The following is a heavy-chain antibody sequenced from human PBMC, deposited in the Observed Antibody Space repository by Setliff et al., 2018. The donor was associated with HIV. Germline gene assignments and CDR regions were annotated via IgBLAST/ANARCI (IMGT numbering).Heavy chain of an antibody. CDR2: IYYSGST. D-gene: IGHD4-17*01. Sequence: ASETLSLTCTVSGGSISGYYWSWIRQPPGKGLEWIAYIYYSGSTYYNPSLKTRVTISVDGSKNQFSLKLSSVTAADTAVYYCARRDNYGDYGGAYWGQGTLVTVSS. J-gene: IGHJ4*02. V-gene: IGHV4-59*08. CDR1: GGSISGYY. CDR3: ARRDNYGDYGGAY.